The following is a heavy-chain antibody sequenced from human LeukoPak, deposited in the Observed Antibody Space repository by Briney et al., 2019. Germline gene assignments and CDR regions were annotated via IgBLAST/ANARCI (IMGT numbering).Heavy chain of an antibody. CDR1: GFTFSSYA. J-gene: IGHJ4*02. Sequence: GGSLRLSCAASGFTFSSYAMSWVRQAPGKGLEWVSAISGSGGSTYYADSVKGRFTISRDNSKNTLYLQMNSLRAEDTAVYYCAKVPLIAAAGKYYFDYWGQGTLVTVSS. V-gene: IGHV3-23*01. D-gene: IGHD6-13*01. CDR2: ISGSGGST. CDR3: AKVPLIAAAGKYYFDY.